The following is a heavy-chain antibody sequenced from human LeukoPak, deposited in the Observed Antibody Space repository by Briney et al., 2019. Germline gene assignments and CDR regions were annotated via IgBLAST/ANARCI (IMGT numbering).Heavy chain of an antibody. J-gene: IGHJ4*02. D-gene: IGHD3-10*01. V-gene: IGHV1-18*01. CDR1: GGTFSSYA. CDR2: ISAYNGNT. Sequence: HWASVKVSCKASGGTFSSYAISWVRQAPGQGLEWMGWISAYNGNTNYAQKLQGRVTMTTDTSTSTAYMELRSLRSDGTAVYYCAGDLPFRGSYFDYWGQGTLVTVSS. CDR3: AGDLPFRGSYFDY.